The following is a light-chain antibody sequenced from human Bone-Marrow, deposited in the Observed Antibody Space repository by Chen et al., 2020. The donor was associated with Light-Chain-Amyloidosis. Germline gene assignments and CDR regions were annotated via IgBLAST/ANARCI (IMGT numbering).Light chain of an antibody. Sequence: SYELTQPPSVSVSPGQTARITCSGDDLPTKYAYWYQQKPGQAPVLVIHRDTERPSGISERFSGSRSGTTATLNISGVQAEDEADYHCQSADSSGTYGVRFGGGAKLTVL. CDR2: RDT. CDR3: QSADSSGTYGVR. CDR1: DLPTKY. J-gene: IGLJ2*01. V-gene: IGLV3-25*03.